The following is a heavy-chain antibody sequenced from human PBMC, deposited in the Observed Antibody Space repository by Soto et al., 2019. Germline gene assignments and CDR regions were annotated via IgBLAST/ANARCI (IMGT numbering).Heavy chain of an antibody. D-gene: IGHD3-22*01. CDR1: GFTFSSYA. Sequence: PGGSLRLSCAASGFTFSSYAMHWVRQAPGKGLEWVAVISYDGSNKYYADSVKGRFTISRDNSKDTLYLQMNSLRAEDTAVYYCARDLGSSGYYYYYYGMDVWGQGTTVTVSS. CDR3: ARDLGSSGYYYYYYGMDV. CDR2: ISYDGSNK. J-gene: IGHJ6*02. V-gene: IGHV3-30-3*01.